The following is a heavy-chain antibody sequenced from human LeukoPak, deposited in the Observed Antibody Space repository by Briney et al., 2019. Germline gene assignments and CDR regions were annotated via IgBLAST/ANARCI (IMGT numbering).Heavy chain of an antibody. V-gene: IGHV3-23*01. Sequence: GGSLRLSCTASGFTFGDYVMSWVRQAPGKGLEWVSAISGSGGSTYYADSVKGRFTISRDNSKNTLYLQMNSLRAEDTAVYYCAKDRYYYRLFDYWGQGTLVTVSS. CDR2: ISGSGGST. D-gene: IGHD3-10*01. CDR1: GFTFGDYV. CDR3: AKDRYYYRLFDY. J-gene: IGHJ4*02.